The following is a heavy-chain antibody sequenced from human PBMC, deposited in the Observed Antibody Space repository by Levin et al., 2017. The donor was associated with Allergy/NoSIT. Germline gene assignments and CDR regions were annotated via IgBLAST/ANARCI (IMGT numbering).Heavy chain of an antibody. CDR1: GGTFSSYA. D-gene: IGHD1-26*01. V-gene: IGHV1-69*01. J-gene: IGHJ5*02. CDR3: ARELYSGSSLSDWFDP. CDR2: IIPIFGTA. Sequence: KISCKASGGTFSSYAISWVRQAPGQGLEWMGGIIPIFGTANYAQKFQGRVTITADESTSTAYMELSSLRSEDTAVYYCARELYSGSSLSDWFDPWGQGTLVTVSS.